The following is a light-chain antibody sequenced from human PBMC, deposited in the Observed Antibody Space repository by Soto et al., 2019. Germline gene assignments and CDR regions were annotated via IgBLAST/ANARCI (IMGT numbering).Light chain of an antibody. CDR3: QQHNNWPKWT. CDR1: QSVSSN. J-gene: IGKJ1*01. Sequence: EIVMTQSPATLSVSPGERATLSCRASQSVSSNLAWYQQKPGQAPRLLIYDASSKATGTPDRFSGSGSGTDFTLTISSLQSEDFAVYYCQQHNNWPKWTFGQGTKVDIK. V-gene: IGKV3D-15*01. CDR2: DAS.